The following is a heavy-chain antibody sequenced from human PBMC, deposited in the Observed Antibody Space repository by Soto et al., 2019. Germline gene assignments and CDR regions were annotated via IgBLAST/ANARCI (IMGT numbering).Heavy chain of an antibody. CDR1: GFTFSSYE. CDR3: ARFGRVYYYGMDV. CDR2: ISSSGSTI. V-gene: IGHV3-48*03. Sequence: GGSLRLSCAASGFTFSSYEMNWVRQAPGKGLEWVSYISSSGSTIYYADSVKGRFTISRDNAKNSLYLQMNSLRAEDTAVYYCARFGRVYYYGMDVWGQGTTVTV. J-gene: IGHJ6*02. D-gene: IGHD2-15*01.